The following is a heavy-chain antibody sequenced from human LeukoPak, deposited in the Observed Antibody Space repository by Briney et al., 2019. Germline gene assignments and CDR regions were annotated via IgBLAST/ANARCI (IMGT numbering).Heavy chain of an antibody. V-gene: IGHV3-23*01. J-gene: IGHJ4*02. Sequence: GGSLRLSCAASEFTFSSYAMSWVRQAPGKGLEWVSAISGSGGSTYYADSVKGRFTISRDNSKNTLYLQMNSLRAEDTAVYYCAKDLDYYDSSGYSHWGQGTLVTVSS. CDR1: EFTFSSYA. CDR2: ISGSGGST. D-gene: IGHD3-22*01. CDR3: AKDLDYYDSSGYSH.